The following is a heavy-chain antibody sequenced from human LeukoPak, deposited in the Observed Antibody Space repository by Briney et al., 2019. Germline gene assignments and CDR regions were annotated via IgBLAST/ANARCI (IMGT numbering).Heavy chain of an antibody. V-gene: IGHV4-38-2*02. Sequence: SETLSLTCTVSGYSISSGYYWGWIRQPPGKGLEWIGSIYHSGSTYYNPSLKSRVTISVDTSKNQFSLKLSSVTAADTAVYYCARRDNYYDSSGYYYRAAVWDYWGQGTLVTVSS. CDR2: IYHSGST. CDR1: GYSISSGYY. J-gene: IGHJ4*02. D-gene: IGHD3-22*01. CDR3: ARRDNYYDSSGYYYRAAVWDY.